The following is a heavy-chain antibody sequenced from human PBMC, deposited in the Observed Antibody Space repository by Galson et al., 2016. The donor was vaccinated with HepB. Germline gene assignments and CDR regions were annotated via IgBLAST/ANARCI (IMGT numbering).Heavy chain of an antibody. D-gene: IGHD6-19*01. Sequence: SLRLSCAASGFTFSSYAMHWVRQAPGKGLEWVAVISYDGSNKYYADSVKGRFTISRDNSKNTLYLQMNSLRAEDTALYYCARDSSGWYGIFDYGGQGTLVTVSS. CDR2: ISYDGSNK. CDR1: GFTFSSYA. J-gene: IGHJ4*02. CDR3: ARDSSGWYGIFDY. V-gene: IGHV3-30*04.